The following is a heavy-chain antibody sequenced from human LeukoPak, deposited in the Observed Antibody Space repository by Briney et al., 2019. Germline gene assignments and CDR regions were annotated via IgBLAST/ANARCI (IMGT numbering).Heavy chain of an antibody. D-gene: IGHD2-21*01. Sequence: SETLSLTCTVSGGPISSSSYYWGWIRQPPGKRLEWIGSIYYSGSTYYNPSLKSRVTISVDTSKNQFSLKLSSVTAADTAVYYCARLWWGTIDPWGQGTLVTVSS. CDR2: IYYSGST. CDR1: GGPISSSSYY. CDR3: ARLWWGTIDP. J-gene: IGHJ5*02. V-gene: IGHV4-39*07.